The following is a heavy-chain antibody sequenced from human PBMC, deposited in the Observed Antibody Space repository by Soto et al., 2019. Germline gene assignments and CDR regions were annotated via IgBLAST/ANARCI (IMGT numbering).Heavy chain of an antibody. CDR2: ISSSSSYI. V-gene: IGHV3-21*01. J-gene: IGHJ4*02. CDR1: GFTFSSYS. D-gene: IGHD1-26*01. CDR3: ARDLGELVSFDY. Sequence: GGSLRLSCAASGFTFSSYSMNWVRQAPGKGLEWVSSISSSSSYIYYADSAKGRFTISRDNAKNSLYLQMNSLRAEDTAVYYCARDLGELVSFDYWGQGTLVT.